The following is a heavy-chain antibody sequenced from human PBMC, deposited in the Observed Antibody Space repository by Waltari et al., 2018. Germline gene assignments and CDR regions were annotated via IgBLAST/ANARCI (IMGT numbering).Heavy chain of an antibody. CDR1: GFTFSSYA. Sequence: EVQLVESGGGLVQPGGSLRLSCAASGFTFSSYAMSWVRQAPGKGLEWVSAISGRGGSTYYADSVKGRFTISRDNSKNTLYLQMNSLRAEDTAVYYCAKDQIGYCSGGSCPRNYYFDYWGQGTLVTVSS. CDR2: ISGRGGST. CDR3: AKDQIGYCSGGSCPRNYYFDY. J-gene: IGHJ4*02. D-gene: IGHD2-15*01. V-gene: IGHV3-23*04.